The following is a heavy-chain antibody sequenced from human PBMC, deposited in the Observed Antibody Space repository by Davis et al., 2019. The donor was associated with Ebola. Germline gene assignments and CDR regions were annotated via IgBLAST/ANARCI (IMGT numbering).Heavy chain of an antibody. CDR3: ARGGLDTTMGLLLDY. Sequence: GESLKISCAASGFTFSSYAMHWARQAPGKGLEYVSAISSKGGYTYYVNSVKGRFTISRDNSKNTLYLQMGSLRAEDMAVYYCARGGLDTTMGLLLDYWGQGTVVTVSS. CDR1: GFTFSSYA. J-gene: IGHJ4*02. D-gene: IGHD5-18*01. CDR2: ISSKGGYT. V-gene: IGHV3-64*01.